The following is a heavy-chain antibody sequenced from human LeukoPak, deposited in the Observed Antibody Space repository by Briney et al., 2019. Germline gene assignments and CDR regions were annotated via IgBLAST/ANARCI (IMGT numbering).Heavy chain of an antibody. D-gene: IGHD3-22*01. Sequence: GGSLRLSCVASGFSFNIYSMNWVRQAPGKGLEWVSYISSGGSTIYYADTVKGRFTISRDNARNSLYLQMNGLTDEDTAVYYCAREPPGNYDDSGHYYAYFDCWGQGALVTVSS. CDR1: GFSFNIYS. CDR3: AREPPGNYDDSGHYYAYFDC. CDR2: ISSGGSTI. J-gene: IGHJ4*02. V-gene: IGHV3-48*02.